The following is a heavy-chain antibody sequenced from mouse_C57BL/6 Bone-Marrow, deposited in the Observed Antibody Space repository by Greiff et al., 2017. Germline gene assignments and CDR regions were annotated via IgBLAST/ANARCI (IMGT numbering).Heavy chain of an antibody. J-gene: IGHJ2*01. V-gene: IGHV14-4*01. Sequence: EVMLVESGAELVRPGASVKLYCTASGFNIKDDYMHWVKQRPEQGLEWIGWIDPENGDTEYASKFQGKATITAETSSNTAYLQLSSLTSEDTAVYYCTFYLCDYWGQGTTLTVSS. CDR1: GFNIKDDY. CDR2: IDPENGDT. CDR3: TFYLCDY. D-gene: IGHD2-3*01.